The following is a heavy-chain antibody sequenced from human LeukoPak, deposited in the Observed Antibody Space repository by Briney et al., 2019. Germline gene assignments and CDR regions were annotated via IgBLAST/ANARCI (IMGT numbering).Heavy chain of an antibody. V-gene: IGHV4-59*01. D-gene: IGHD5-18*01. CDR3: ARGLTAMGLFDY. CDR2: IYYSGST. Sequence: SETLSLTCTVSGGFISSYYWSWIRQPPGKGLEWIGYIYYSGSTKYNPSLKSRVTILADTSKNQFSLKLSSVTAADTAVYYCARGLTAMGLFDYWGQGTPVTVSS. CDR1: GGFISSYY. J-gene: IGHJ4*02.